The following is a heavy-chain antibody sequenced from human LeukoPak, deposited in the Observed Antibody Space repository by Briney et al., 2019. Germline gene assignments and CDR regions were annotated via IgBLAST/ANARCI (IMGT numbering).Heavy chain of an antibody. Sequence: SVKVSCKASGGAFNNYAISWVRQAPGQGLEWMGRIVPILGIANYAQEFQGRLIITADKATSSAYMELSSLRSEDTAVYYCARDQGDNSYGYYAIWYAFDVWGQGTMVTVSS. V-gene: IGHV1-69*04. J-gene: IGHJ3*01. CDR3: ARDQGDNSYGYYAIWYAFDV. D-gene: IGHD5-18*01. CDR2: IVPILGIA. CDR1: GGAFNNYA.